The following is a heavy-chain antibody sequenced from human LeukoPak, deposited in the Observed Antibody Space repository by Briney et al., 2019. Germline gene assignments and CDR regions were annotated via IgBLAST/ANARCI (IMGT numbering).Heavy chain of an antibody. CDR1: GFTFSSYS. Sequence: GGSLRLSCAASGFTFSSYSMNWVRQAPGKGLEWVSSISSSSSYIYYADSVKGRFTISRDNAKNSLYLQMNSQRAEDTAVYYCARDGGPRSYYYYGMDVWGQGTTVTVSS. V-gene: IGHV3-21*01. D-gene: IGHD1-14*01. CDR3: ARDGGPRSYYYYGMDV. CDR2: ISSSSSYI. J-gene: IGHJ6*02.